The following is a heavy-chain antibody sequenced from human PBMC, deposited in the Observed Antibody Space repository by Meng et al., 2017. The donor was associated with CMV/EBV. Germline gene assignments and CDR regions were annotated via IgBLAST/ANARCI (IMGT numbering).Heavy chain of an antibody. CDR2: ISSSSSYI. CDR1: GFTFSSYS. V-gene: IGHV3-21*01. Sequence: GESLKISCAASGFTFSSYSMNWVRQAPGKGLEWVSSISSSSSYIYYADSVKGRFTISRDNAKNSLYLQMNSLRAEDTAVYYCARQIFGVVWGMDVWGQGTTVTVSS. D-gene: IGHD3-3*01. CDR3: ARQIFGVVWGMDV. J-gene: IGHJ6*02.